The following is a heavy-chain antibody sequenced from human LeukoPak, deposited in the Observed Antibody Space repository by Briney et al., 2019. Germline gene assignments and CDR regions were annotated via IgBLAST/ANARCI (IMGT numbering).Heavy chain of an antibody. V-gene: IGHV4-34*01. CDR2: IYYSGST. J-gene: IGHJ4*02. Sequence: PSETLSLTCAVYGGSFSGYYWSWIRQPPGKGLEWIGSIYYSGSTYYNPSLKSRVTISVDTSKNQFSLKLSSVTAADTAVYYCAGLGGYYLDYWGQGTLVTVSS. D-gene: IGHD3-22*01. CDR1: GGSFSGYY. CDR3: AGLGGYYLDY.